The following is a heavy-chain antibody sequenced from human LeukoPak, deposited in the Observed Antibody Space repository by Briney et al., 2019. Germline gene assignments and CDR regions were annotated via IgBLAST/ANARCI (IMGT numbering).Heavy chain of an antibody. CDR1: GFTFSSYG. J-gene: IGHJ6*02. D-gene: IGHD3-3*01. CDR2: IWYDGSNK. Sequence: GGSLRLSCAASGFTFSSYGMHWVRQAPGKGLEWVAVIWYDGSNKYYADSVKGRFTISRDNSKNTLYLQMNSLRAEDTAVYYCARDLEYYGVDVWGQGTTVTVSS. V-gene: IGHV3-33*01. CDR3: ARDLEYYGVDV.